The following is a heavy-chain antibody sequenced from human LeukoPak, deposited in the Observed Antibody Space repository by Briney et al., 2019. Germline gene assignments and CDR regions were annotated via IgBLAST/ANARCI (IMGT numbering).Heavy chain of an antibody. CDR2: IHVGKGDT. J-gene: IGHJ5*02. CDR3: ARSSPPYGSGSYTVYNWFDP. CDR1: GSVSSDYA. V-gene: IGHV1-3*01. D-gene: IGHD3-10*01. Sequence: ASVKVSCKVSGSVSSDYAVHWVCQAPGRGLEWMGWIHVGKGDTGSSQKVQGRVTITRDTSASTVYMELSSLRSEDTAVYYCARSSPPYGSGSYTVYNWFDPWGQGTLVTVSS.